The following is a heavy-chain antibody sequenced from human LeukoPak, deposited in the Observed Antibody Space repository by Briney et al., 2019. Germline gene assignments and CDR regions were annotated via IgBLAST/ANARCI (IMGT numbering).Heavy chain of an antibody. D-gene: IGHD5-18*01. J-gene: IGHJ4*02. CDR1: EYTFTDYY. V-gene: IGHV1-2*06. Sequence: ASVKVSCKASEYTFTDYYIHWIRQAPGQGLEWMGRISPNTGGTDHAQEFRDKITMTRDTSISTAYIELSRLTSDDTAVYYCARGGRSGYRYFDYWGQGTLVTVSS. CDR2: ISPNTGGT. CDR3: ARGGRSGYRYFDY.